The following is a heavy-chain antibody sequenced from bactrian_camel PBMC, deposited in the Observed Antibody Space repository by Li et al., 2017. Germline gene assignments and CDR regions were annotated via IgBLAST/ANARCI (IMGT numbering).Heavy chain of an antibody. D-gene: IGHD6*01. CDR1: GSLDGTNC. J-gene: IGHJ6*01. CDR2: RRSDGLL. V-gene: IGHV3S53*01. CDR3: AAGGSWFCGFYADFGY. Sequence: VQLVESGGGSVQAGGSLRLSCEVSGSLDGTNCMGWFRQAPGKEREGVATRRSDGLLSYADSVKGRFTISKDNAKNTLSLQMNSLKPEDTAMYYCAAGGSWFCGFYADFGYWGQGTQVTVS.